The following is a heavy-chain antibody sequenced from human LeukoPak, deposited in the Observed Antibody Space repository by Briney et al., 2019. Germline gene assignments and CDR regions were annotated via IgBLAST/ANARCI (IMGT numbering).Heavy chain of an antibody. V-gene: IGHV3-21*06. J-gene: IGHJ4*02. Sequence: GGSLRLSCVTSGFTFSTFAINWIRQAPGKGPQWVAAISTSSSYMYYADSVKGRFTISRDDAKNSLYLQMNSLRAEDTAVYYCARDRYCSASTCYSVSFDYWGQGALVTVSS. CDR3: ARDRYCSASTCYSVSFDY. CDR2: ISTSSSYM. CDR1: GFTFSTFA. D-gene: IGHD2-15*01.